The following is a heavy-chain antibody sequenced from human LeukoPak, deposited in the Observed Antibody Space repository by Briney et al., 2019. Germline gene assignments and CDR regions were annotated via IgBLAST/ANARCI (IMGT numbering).Heavy chain of an antibody. Sequence: PSQTLSLTCTVSGGSISSGSYYWSWIRQPAGKGLEWIGRIYTSGSTTYNSSLKSRVTISLDTSKNHFSLRLSSVTAADTAVYYCARDREVGATGYYFDYWGQGTLVAVSS. V-gene: IGHV4-61*02. CDR2: IYTSGST. CDR3: ARDREVGATGYYFDY. D-gene: IGHD1-26*01. J-gene: IGHJ4*02. CDR1: GGSISSGSYY.